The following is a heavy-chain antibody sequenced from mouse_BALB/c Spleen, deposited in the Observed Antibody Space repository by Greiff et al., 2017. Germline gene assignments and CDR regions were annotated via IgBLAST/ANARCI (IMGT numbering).Heavy chain of an antibody. V-gene: IGHV5-4*02. CDR1: GFTFSDYY. D-gene: IGHD2-4*01. J-gene: IGHJ1*01. CDR3: ARRVMIKTNWYFDV. Sequence: EVHLVESGGGLVKPGGSLKLSCAASGFTFSDYYMYWVRQTPEKRLEWVATISDGGSYTYYPDSVKGRFTISRDNAKNNLYLQMSSLKSEDTAMYYCARRVMIKTNWYFDVWGAGTTVTVSS. CDR2: ISDGGSYT.